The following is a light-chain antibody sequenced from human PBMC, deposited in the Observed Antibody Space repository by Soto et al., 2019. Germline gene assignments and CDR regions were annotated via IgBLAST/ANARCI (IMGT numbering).Light chain of an antibody. J-gene: IGKJ5*01. CDR2: GAH. V-gene: IGKV3-15*01. Sequence: EIMWTQSPATLSVSPGEGATLSCRASQSVSDNLAWYQQKPGQAPRLLIYGAHTRATGIPARFSGSGSGTEFTLTISRLQSEDFAVYYCQQYNKWPPAISFGQGTRLEIK. CDR1: QSVSDN. CDR3: QQYNKWPPAIS.